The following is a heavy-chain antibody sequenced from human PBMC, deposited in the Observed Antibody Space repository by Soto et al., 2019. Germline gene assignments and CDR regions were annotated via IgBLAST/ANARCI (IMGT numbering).Heavy chain of an antibody. V-gene: IGHV3-30*18. CDR1: GFTFSSYG. Sequence: GSLRLSCAASGFTFSSYGMHWVRQAPGKGLEWVAIVSYDGSNKYYADSVKGRFTISRDNSRNTLYLQMNSLRAEDTAVYYCAKALGELSPESYDYWGQGTLVTVSS. J-gene: IGHJ4*02. D-gene: IGHD3-16*02. CDR2: VSYDGSNK. CDR3: AKALGELSPESYDY.